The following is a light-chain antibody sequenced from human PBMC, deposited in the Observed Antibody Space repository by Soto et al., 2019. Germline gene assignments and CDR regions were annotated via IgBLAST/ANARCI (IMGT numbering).Light chain of an antibody. V-gene: IGKV3-20*01. J-gene: IGKJ2*01. CDR1: QSVSSGY. CDR3: YQYGSSPYT. CDR2: AAS. Sequence: EIVLTQSPGTLSFSPGQRATLSCRATQSVSSGYLAWYQKKPGQAPRLLIYAASNRDNGIPDRFSGSGSGTDFTLTISGLEPEDFAVYYCYQYGSSPYTFGQGTKLEIK.